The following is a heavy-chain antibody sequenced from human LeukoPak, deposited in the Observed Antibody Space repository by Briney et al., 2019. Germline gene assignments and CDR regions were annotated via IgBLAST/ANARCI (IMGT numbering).Heavy chain of an antibody. CDR1: GGSFSGYY. V-gene: IGHV4-34*09. D-gene: IGHD6-13*01. J-gene: IGHJ4*02. CDR3: AKGRPAAGQYYFDY. Sequence: TLSLTCAVYGGSFSGYYWSWIRQPPGKGLEWIGEINHSGSTNYNPSLKSRVTISLDTSKNQFSLKLTSVSAADTAVYYCAKGRPAAGQYYFDYWGQGTLVTVSS. CDR2: INHSGST.